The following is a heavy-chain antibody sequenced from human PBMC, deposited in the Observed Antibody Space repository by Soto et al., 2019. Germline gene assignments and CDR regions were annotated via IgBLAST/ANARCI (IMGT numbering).Heavy chain of an antibody. D-gene: IGHD3-3*01. CDR2: IYYSGST. CDR3: ARAQPIPYDFWSGYSVYYYYYGTDV. CDR1: GGSISSGDYY. J-gene: IGHJ6*02. Sequence: PSETLSLTCTVSGGSISSGDYYWSWIRQPPGEGLEWIGSIYYSGSTYYNPSLKSRVTISVDTSKNQFSLKLSSVTAADTAVYYCARAQPIPYDFWSGYSVYYYYYGTDVWGQGTTVTVSS. V-gene: IGHV4-39*01.